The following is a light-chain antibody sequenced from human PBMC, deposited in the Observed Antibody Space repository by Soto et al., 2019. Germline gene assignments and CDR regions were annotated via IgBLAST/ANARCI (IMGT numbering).Light chain of an antibody. Sequence: IQMTQSPSTLSASVGDRVTITCRASQSISIWLAWYQQKPGKAPKLLIYKASSLESEVPSRFSGSGSGTEFTLTNNSLQPDDSAAYYCQQYNSDSTFGQGTKVQIK. CDR2: KAS. CDR3: QQYNSDST. J-gene: IGKJ1*01. V-gene: IGKV1-5*03. CDR1: QSISIW.